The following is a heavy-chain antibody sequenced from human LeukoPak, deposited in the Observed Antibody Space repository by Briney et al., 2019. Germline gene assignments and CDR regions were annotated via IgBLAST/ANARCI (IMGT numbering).Heavy chain of an antibody. Sequence: PGGSLRLSCAASGFTFSTNSMSWVRQAPGKGLEWVLYITSSGSVIHYSDSVRGRFTISRDNAKSSLYLQMNSLRAEDTAIYYCARDWASPGPTTIWGQGTLVTVSS. J-gene: IGHJ4*02. D-gene: IGHD1-26*01. CDR3: ARDWASPGPTTI. CDR1: GFTFSTNS. CDR2: ITSSGSVI. V-gene: IGHV3-48*01.